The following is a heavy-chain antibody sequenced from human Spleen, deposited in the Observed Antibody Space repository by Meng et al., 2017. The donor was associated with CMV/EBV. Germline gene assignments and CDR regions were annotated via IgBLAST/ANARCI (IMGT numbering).Heavy chain of an antibody. J-gene: IGHJ2*01. CDR3: ARTVRGYFDL. V-gene: IGHV4-61*01. CDR1: GGSGSNGNYY. D-gene: IGHD3-10*02. Sequence: LTCTVSGGSGSNGNYYWSWIRQPPGKALEWIAYIYYTGSTNYSPSLESRVTISVDTSNNQFSLKLSSVTAADTAVYYCARTVRGYFDLWGRGTLVTVSS. CDR2: IYYTGST.